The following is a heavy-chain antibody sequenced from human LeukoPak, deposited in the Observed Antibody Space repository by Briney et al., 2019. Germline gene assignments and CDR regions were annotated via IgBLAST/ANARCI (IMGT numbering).Heavy chain of an antibody. CDR3: ARYSYGYKNFDY. D-gene: IGHD5-18*01. Sequence: SETLSLTCAVYGGSFSGYYWSWIRQPPGKGLEWIGEINHSGSTNYNPSLKSRVTISVDTSKDQFSLKLSSVTAADTAVYYCARYSYGYKNFDYWGQGTLVTVSS. J-gene: IGHJ4*02. CDR2: INHSGST. V-gene: IGHV4-34*01. CDR1: GGSFSGYY.